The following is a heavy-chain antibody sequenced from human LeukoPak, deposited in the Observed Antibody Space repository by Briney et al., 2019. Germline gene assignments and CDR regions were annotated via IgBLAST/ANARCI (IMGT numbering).Heavy chain of an antibody. CDR1: GYSFTAFY. CDR3: ARDGEYGTGRCYRGCFDY. J-gene: IGHJ4*02. D-gene: IGHD3-10*01. CDR2: IHPRSGET. V-gene: IGHV1-2*02. Sequence: ASVKVSCKASGYSFTAFYIHWVRQAPGQGLEWMGWIHPRSGETNYAYKFRGRVTMTRDTSISTTYMDLGSLGSDDTAVYYCARDGEYGTGRCYRGCFDYWGQGTLVTVSS.